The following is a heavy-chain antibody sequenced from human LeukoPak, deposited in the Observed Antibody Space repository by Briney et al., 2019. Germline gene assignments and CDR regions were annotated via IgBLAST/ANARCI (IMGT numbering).Heavy chain of an antibody. D-gene: IGHD1-7*01. V-gene: IGHV3-15*04. CDR1: GFTFNYAW. CDR3: TTDEDWNYARKDV. J-gene: IGHJ6*02. Sequence: RGSLRLSCAASGFTFNYAWMSWVRQVPGKGLEWVGQTVSEIGGGTTDYATPVKGRFTISRDDSKSTLYLQMNSLKIEDTAVYYCTTDEDWNYARKDVWGQGATVIVSS. CDR2: TVSEIGGGTT.